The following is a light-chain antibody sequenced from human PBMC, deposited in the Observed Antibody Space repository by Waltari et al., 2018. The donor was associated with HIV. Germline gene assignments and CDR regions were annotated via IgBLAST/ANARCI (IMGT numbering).Light chain of an antibody. CDR1: QSIRSN. J-gene: IGKJ1*01. CDR3: QQYNNWPPWT. Sequence: EIVMTQSPATLSVSPGERATLPCRASQSIRSNLAWYQQKPGQGPRLLIYGASTRATGMPARFSGSGSGTEFTLTISSLQSEDFAVYYCQQYNNWPPWTFGQGTKVEIK. V-gene: IGKV3-15*01. CDR2: GAS.